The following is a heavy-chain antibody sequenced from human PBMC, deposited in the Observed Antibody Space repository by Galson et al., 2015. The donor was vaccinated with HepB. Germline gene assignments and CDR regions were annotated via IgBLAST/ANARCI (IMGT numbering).Heavy chain of an antibody. CDR2: ISGSGGST. V-gene: IGHV3-23*01. J-gene: IGHJ4*02. CDR1: GFTFSSYA. Sequence: SLRLSCAASGFTFSSYAMSWVRQAPGKGLEWVSAISGSGGSTYYADSVEGRFTISRDNSKNTLYLQMNSLRAEDTAVYYCAKDDSSGYLPFHLFDYWGQGTLVTVSS. D-gene: IGHD3-22*01. CDR3: AKDDSSGYLPFHLFDY.